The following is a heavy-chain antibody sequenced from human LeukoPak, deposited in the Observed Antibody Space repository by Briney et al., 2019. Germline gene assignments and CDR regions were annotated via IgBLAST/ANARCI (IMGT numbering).Heavy chain of an antibody. V-gene: IGHV3-21*01. CDR3: ARHRTASDY. J-gene: IGHJ4*02. CDR1: GFTFSTYS. Sequence: GGSLRLSCAASGFTFSTYSMTWVRQAPGKGLEWVSSITSSSSYIYYADSVKGRFTISRDNAKSSLYLQMNSLRAEDTALYYCARHRTASDYWGQGTLVTVSS. CDR2: ITSSSSYI. D-gene: IGHD3-16*02.